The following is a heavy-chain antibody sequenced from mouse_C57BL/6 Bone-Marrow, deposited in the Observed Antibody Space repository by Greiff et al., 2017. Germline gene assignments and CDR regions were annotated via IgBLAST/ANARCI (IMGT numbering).Heavy chain of an antibody. V-gene: IGHV3-1*01. J-gene: IGHJ3*01. D-gene: IGHD1-1*01. Sequence: EVQLVESGPGMVKPSQSLSLTCTVTGYSITSGYDWHWIRHFPGNKLEWMGYISYSGSTNYNPSLKSRISVTHDTSKNHFFLKLNSVTTEDTATXDCARGYSSYGAWFAYWGQGTLVTVSA. CDR3: ARGYSSYGAWFAY. CDR1: GYSITSGYD. CDR2: ISYSGST.